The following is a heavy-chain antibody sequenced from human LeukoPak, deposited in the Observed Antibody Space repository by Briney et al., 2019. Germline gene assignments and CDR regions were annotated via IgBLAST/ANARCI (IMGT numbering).Heavy chain of an antibody. D-gene: IGHD3-22*01. CDR3: ARESYYDSSGYYRRAGGLNY. CDR2: IYYSGDA. V-gene: IGHV4-39*02. J-gene: IGHJ4*02. Sequence: SETLSLTCTVSGGSISSTTYFWGWIRQPPGKGLEWIGNIYYSGDAYYNPSLKSRVTISVDTSKNQFSLELSSVTAADTAVYYCARESYYDSSGYYRRAGGLNYWGQGTLVTVSS. CDR1: GGSISSTTYF.